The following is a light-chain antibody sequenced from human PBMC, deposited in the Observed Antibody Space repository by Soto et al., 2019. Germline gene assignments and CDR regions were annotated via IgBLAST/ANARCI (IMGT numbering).Light chain of an antibody. CDR1: QSVTNNY. CDR3: QQCNSSPLT. Sequence: EIVLTQSPGTLSLSPGERATLACRASQSVTNNYFAWYQQKPAQAHRLLIHAASSRATGHPDRFSRSGSGRDFTLTISRLEPEDFSAYYCQQCNSSPLTFGGGTKVEIK. V-gene: IGKV3-20*01. J-gene: IGKJ4*01. CDR2: AAS.